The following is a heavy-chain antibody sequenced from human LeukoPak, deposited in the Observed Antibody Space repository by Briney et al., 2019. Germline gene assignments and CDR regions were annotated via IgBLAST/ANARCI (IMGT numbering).Heavy chain of an antibody. D-gene: IGHD3-3*01. Sequence: GGSLRLSCAASGFTFSDSYMSWIRQVPGKGLEWVSSISSGSTYIYNADSVQGRFTISRDNAKNSLFLLVNSLRAEDTAVYYCARDKNGVFDIWGQGTMVTVPS. CDR1: GFTFSDSY. CDR3: ARDKNGVFDI. J-gene: IGHJ3*02. V-gene: IGHV3-11*04. CDR2: ISSGSTYI.